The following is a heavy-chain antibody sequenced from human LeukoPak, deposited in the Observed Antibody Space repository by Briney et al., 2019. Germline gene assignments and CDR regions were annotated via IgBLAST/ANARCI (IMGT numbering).Heavy chain of an antibody. J-gene: IGHJ6*03. D-gene: IGHD1-1*01. CDR1: GYIFTNYY. CDR3: ARTTGAGWGYYMDV. CDR2: INPSDGST. Sequence: GASVKVSCKASGYIFTNYYMHWVRQAPGQGLEWMGIINPSDGSTSYAQKFQGRVTMTRDTSTSTVYMELSSLRSEDTAVYYCARTTGAGWGYYMDVWGKGTTVTVSS. V-gene: IGHV1-46*01.